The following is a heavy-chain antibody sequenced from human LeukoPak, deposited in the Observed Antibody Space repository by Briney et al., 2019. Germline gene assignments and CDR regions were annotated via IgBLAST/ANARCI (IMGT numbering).Heavy chain of an antibody. CDR1: GGTFSSYA. CDR3: ADDYGDYLNLNYYYMDV. J-gene: IGHJ6*03. CDR2: IIPIFGTA. V-gene: IGHV1-69*01. Sequence: SVKVSCKASGGTFSSYAISWVRQAPGQGLEWMGGIIPIFGTANYAQKFQGRVTITADESTSTAYMELSSLRSEDTAVYYCADDYGDYLNLNYYYMDVWGKGTTVTVSS. D-gene: IGHD4-17*01.